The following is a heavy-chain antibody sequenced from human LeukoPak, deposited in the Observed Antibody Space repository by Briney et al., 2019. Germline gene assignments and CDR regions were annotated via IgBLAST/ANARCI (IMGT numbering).Heavy chain of an antibody. CDR1: GFTFSNYA. J-gene: IGHJ4*02. CDR3: AKAQSISGPYAFDS. V-gene: IGHV3-23*01. D-gene: IGHD2-21*01. Sequence: GSLRLSCAASGFTFSNYAMAWVRQAPGKGLGWVSAISGNGGRTYSADSVQGRFTISRDNSKNTVYLQMDNLRAEDSAMYYCAKAQSISGPYAFDSWGQGTMVTVSS. CDR2: ISGNGGRT.